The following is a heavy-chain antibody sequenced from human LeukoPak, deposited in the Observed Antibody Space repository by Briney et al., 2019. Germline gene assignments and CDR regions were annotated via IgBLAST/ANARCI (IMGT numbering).Heavy chain of an antibody. D-gene: IGHD3-10*01. J-gene: IGHJ5*02. Sequence: SETLSLTCTVSGASVTTGGFYWGWLRQSPGKGLQWIATVYYTGSTYYSPSLKSRVTISIDTSKNQFSLNLRSLSAPDTVVYYCARHSGSGSLSRPFDPWGRGTLVTVSS. CDR3: ARHSGSGSLSRPFDP. CDR1: GASVTTGGFY. CDR2: VYYTGST. V-gene: IGHV4-39*01.